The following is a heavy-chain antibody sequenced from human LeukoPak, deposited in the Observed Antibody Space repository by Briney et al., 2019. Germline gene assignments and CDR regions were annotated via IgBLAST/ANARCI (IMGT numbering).Heavy chain of an antibody. J-gene: IGHJ3*02. CDR2: IDDSGNT. D-gene: IGHD3-9*01. Sequence: PSETLSLTCSVSSGSISSHYWNWIRQPPGKGLEWIGFIDDSGNTNYNLSLKSRVTTSVDTSKHQLSLKLSSVTTADTAVYYCAGNSLNYDILTGYYRDNDAFHIWGQGTVVTVSS. V-gene: IGHV4-59*11. CDR1: SGSISSHY. CDR3: AGNSLNYDILTGYYRDNDAFHI.